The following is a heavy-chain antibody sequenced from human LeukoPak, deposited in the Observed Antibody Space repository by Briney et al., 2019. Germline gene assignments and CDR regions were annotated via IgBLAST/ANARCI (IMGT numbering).Heavy chain of an antibody. CDR3: AKSAVIIGYFDY. CDR2: ISYDGSNE. Sequence: GGSLRLSCAASGFTFTNYAMHWVRQAPGKGLEWVAVISYDGSNEYYADSVEGRFSISRDNSKNTVILQMDSLTPEEKAVYFCAKSAVIIGYFDYWGQGTLVTVSS. V-gene: IGHV3-30*18. J-gene: IGHJ4*02. D-gene: IGHD2-21*01. CDR1: GFTFTNYA.